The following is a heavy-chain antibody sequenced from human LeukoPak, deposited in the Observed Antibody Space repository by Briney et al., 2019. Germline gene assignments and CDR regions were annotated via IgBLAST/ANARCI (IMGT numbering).Heavy chain of an antibody. CDR3: ARGLQLRFLEWLLSKENDAFDI. Sequence: SETLSLTCTVSGGSISSYYWSWIWQPPGKGLEWIGYIYYSGSTNYNPSLKSRVTISVDTSKNQFSLKLSSVTAADTAVYYCARGLQLRFLEWLLSKENDAFDIWGQGTMVTVSS. J-gene: IGHJ3*02. CDR2: IYYSGST. D-gene: IGHD3-3*01. CDR1: GGSISSYY. V-gene: IGHV4-59*01.